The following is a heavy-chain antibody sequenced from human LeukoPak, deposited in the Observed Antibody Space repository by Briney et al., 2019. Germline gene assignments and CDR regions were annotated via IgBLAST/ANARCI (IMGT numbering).Heavy chain of an antibody. CDR1: AFTFSDYS. J-gene: IGHJ4*02. Sequence: GGSLRLSCAASAFTFSDYSMNWVRQAPGQGLEGVSYISGRSSTIYYADSVKGRFTISRDNAKNSMYLQMNSLTAEDTAVYYCARDRIKSGSYYFDYWGQGTLVTVSS. CDR2: ISGRSSTI. D-gene: IGHD1-26*01. CDR3: ARDRIKSGSYYFDY. V-gene: IGHV3-48*01.